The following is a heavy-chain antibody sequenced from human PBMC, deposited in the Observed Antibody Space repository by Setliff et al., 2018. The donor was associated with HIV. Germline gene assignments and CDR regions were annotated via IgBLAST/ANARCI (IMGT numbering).Heavy chain of an antibody. J-gene: IGHJ6*02. V-gene: IGHV4-59*01. CDR3: ARAEGATYYNFSYYYGMDV. CDR1: GGSISTYY. Sequence: SETLSLTCTVSGGSISTYYWSWIRQPPGKGLEWIGYIYYSGSTNYNPSLKSRVTISVDTSKNQFSLKLSSVTAADTAVYYCARAEGATYYNFSYYYGMDVWGQGTTVTVSS. D-gene: IGHD3-3*01. CDR2: IYYSGST.